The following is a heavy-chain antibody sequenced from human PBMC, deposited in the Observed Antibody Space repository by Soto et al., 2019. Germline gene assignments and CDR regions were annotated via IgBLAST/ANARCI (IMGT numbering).Heavy chain of an antibody. D-gene: IGHD4-4*01. CDR3: ARVRSMTTVTHNYYYYGMDV. J-gene: IGHJ6*02. CDR1: GGSFSGYY. V-gene: IGHV4-34*01. CDR2: INHSGST. Sequence: AETLSLTCDVYGGSFSGYYWSWIRQPPGKGLEWIGEINHSGSTNYNPSPKSRVTISVDTSKNQFSLKLSSVTAADTAVYYCARVRSMTTVTHNYYYYGMDVWGQGTTVTVSS.